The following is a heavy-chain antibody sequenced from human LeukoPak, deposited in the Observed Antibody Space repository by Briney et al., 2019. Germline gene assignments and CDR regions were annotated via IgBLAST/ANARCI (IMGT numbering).Heavy chain of an antibody. CDR1: GFTFSSYS. CDR2: ISSSSSYI. D-gene: IGHD5-12*01. Sequence: GGSLRLSCAASGFTFSSYSMNWVRQAPGKGLEWVSSISSSSSYIYYADSVKGRFTISRDNAKNSLYLQMNSLRAEDTAVCYCARGKGAWLRLSSYVFDYWGQGTLVTVSS. J-gene: IGHJ4*02. CDR3: ARGKGAWLRLSSYVFDY. V-gene: IGHV3-21*01.